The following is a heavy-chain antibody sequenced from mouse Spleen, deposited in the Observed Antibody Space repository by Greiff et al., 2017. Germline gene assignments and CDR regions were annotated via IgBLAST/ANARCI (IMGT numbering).Heavy chain of an antibody. CDR3: ARGSNYDAMDY. J-gene: IGHJ4*01. V-gene: IGHV5-6-2*01. CDR2: INSNGGST. D-gene: IGHD2-5*01. Sequence: EVQGVESGGGLVKPGGSLKLSCAASGFTFSSYAMSWVRQTPEKRLEWVAAINSNGGSTYYPDTVKDRFTISRDNAKNTLYLQMSSLRSEDTALYYCARGSNYDAMDYWGQGTSVTVSS. CDR1: GFTFSSYA.